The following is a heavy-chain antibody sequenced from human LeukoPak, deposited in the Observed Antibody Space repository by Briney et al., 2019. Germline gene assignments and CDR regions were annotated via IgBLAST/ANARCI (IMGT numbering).Heavy chain of an antibody. D-gene: IGHD1-14*01. Sequence: GRSLRLSCAASGFTFTTYGMHWVRQAPGKGLEWLAIIWYDGSNKYYADSVKGRFTISRDNSKNTLYLQMNSLRADDTAVYYCAAGEPYGYWGQGTLVTVSS. CDR1: GFTFTTYG. J-gene: IGHJ4*02. V-gene: IGHV3-33*01. CDR2: IWYDGSNK. CDR3: AAGEPYGY.